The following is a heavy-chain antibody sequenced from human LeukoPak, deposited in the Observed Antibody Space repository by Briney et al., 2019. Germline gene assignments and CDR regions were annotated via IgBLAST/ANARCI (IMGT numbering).Heavy chain of an antibody. CDR3: ARVRDNACDY. D-gene: IGHD1-1*01. Sequence: ASVTVSCKTSGYMVSGYYMHWVRQAPGQGLEWMGWLRGDTGDTDSPQNFKGRVTMTRDTATNTAYMQLSRLTYDDTAIYFCARVRDNACDYWGQGTLVTVSS. V-gene: IGHV1-2*02. J-gene: IGHJ4*02. CDR2: LRGDTGDT. CDR1: GYMVSGYY.